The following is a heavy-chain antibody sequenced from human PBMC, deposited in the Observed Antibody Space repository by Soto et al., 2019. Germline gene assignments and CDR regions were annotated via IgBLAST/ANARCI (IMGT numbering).Heavy chain of an antibody. CDR1: GYGFTRHY. D-gene: IGHD3-3*01. V-gene: IGHV1-46*01. CDR3: ARERLVTIFGVVTTHNYGMDV. J-gene: IGHJ6*02. Sequence: GASVKVSCKAIGYGFTRHYIHWVRQAPGQGLEWMGTIFPGGVNIAYAQKFQGRVTMTKDTSTSTVYMELSSLRSEDTAVYYCARERLVTIFGVVTTHNYGMDVWGQGTTVTVSS. CDR2: IFPGGVNI.